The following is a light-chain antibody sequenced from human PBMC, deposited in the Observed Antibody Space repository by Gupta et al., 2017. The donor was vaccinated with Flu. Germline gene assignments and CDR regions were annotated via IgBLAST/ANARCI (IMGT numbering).Light chain of an antibody. J-gene: IGLJ1*01. V-gene: IGLV2-14*01. CDR1: SSDVGGYDY. CDR3: TSYTSSITYV. CDR2: EVN. Sequence: QSALTLPASLSGSPGQSITIPRTGTSSDVGGYDYVSWYQQSPGKAPKLMIYEVNYRPSGVSNRFSGTKASNTASLTISGLQAEDDADYYSTSYTSSITYVFGTGTKVTVL.